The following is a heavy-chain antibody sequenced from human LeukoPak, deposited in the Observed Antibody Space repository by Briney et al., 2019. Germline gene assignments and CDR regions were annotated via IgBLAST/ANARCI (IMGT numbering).Heavy chain of an antibody. D-gene: IGHD6-25*01. CDR3: ARGAAFYYDYAMDV. J-gene: IGHJ6*02. CDR1: GFTFSSYD. V-gene: IGHV3-13*01. CDR2: IGTAGDT. Sequence: SGGSLRLSCAASGFTFSSYDMHWVRQATGKGLEWVSAIGTAGDTYYPGSVKGRFTISRENAKNSLYLQMNSLRAGDTAVYYCARGAAFYYDYAMDVWGQGTTVTASS.